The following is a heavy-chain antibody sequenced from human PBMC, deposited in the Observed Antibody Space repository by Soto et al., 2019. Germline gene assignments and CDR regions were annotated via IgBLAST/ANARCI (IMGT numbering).Heavy chain of an antibody. CDR3: ARDTYYYDSSGYYYYPYYFDY. J-gene: IGHJ4*02. CDR2: INSDGSST. V-gene: IGHV3-74*01. D-gene: IGHD3-22*01. CDR1: GFTFSSYW. Sequence: GSLRLSCAASGFTFSSYWMHWVRQAPGKGLVWVSRINSDGSSTSYADSVKGRFTISRDNAKNTLYLQMNSLRAEDTAVYYCARDTYYYDSSGYYYYPYYFDYWGKGPLVTVSS.